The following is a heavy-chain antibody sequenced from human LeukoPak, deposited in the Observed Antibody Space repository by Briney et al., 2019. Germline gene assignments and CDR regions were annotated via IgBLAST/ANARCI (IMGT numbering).Heavy chain of an antibody. CDR3: ARCLSYDFWSGYYDYYYMDV. CDR2: INWNGGST. J-gene: IGHJ6*03. Sequence: GGSLRLSCAASGFTFDDYGMSWVRQAPGKGLEWVSGINWNGGSTGYADSVKGRFTISRDNAKNSLYMQMNSLRAEDTALYYCARCLSYDFWSGYYDYYYMDVWGKGTTVTVSS. CDR1: GFTFDDYG. V-gene: IGHV3-20*04. D-gene: IGHD3-3*01.